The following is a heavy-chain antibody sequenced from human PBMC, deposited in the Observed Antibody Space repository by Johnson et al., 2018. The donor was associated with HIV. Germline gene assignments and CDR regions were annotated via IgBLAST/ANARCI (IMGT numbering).Heavy chain of an antibody. D-gene: IGHD5-18*01. CDR3: ARPYSEYIYAAFSL. Sequence: QVQLVESGGGLVKPGGSLRLSCTVSGFIFRDYYMSWMRQAPGKGLEWVSYISSSGKSTNYADSVKGRFTISRDNAENSLILQMNSLRAEDTAVYYCARPYSEYIYAAFSLWGQGTMVTVSS. CDR1: GFIFRDYY. J-gene: IGHJ3*01. CDR2: ISSSGKST. V-gene: IGHV3-11*04.